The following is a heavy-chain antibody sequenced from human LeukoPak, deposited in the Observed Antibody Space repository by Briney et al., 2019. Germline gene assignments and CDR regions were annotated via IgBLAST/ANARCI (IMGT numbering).Heavy chain of an antibody. CDR2: IYTSGSA. D-gene: IGHD2-15*01. V-gene: IGHV4-4*07. J-gene: IGHJ4*02. CDR1: GGSISSYY. CDR3: ARGVHLASRQAVHFDY. Sequence: PSETLSLTCTVSGGSISSYYWSWIRQPAGKGLEWIGRIYTSGSANYNPSLKSRVTMSVDTSKNQFSLKLSSVTAADTAVYCCARGVHLASRQAVHFDYWGQGTLVTVSS.